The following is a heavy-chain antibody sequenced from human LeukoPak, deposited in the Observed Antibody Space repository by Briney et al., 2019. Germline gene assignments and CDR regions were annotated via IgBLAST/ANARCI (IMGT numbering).Heavy chain of an antibody. CDR1: GFPISGYG. V-gene: IGHV3-23*01. CDR2: ISSSGGST. CDR3: ASWGGLWLGPDEFDF. J-gene: IGHJ4*02. Sequence: PGGSLRLSCVVSGFPISGYGMSWVRQAPGKGLEWVSAISSSGGSTYYADSVKGRFTISRDNSKNTVYLQMNSLGAEDTALYYCASWGGLWLGPDEFDFWGQGTLVTVSS. D-gene: IGHD6-19*01.